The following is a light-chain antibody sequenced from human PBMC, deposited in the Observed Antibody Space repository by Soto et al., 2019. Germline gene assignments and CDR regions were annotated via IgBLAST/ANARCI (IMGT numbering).Light chain of an antibody. CDR2: EVS. Sequence: QSALTQPPSASGSPGQSVTISCTGTSSDVGGYNYVSWYQQHPGKAPKLMIYEVSKRPSGVPDRFSGSKSGNTASLTVSGLQAEDEADYYCSSYAGSNNFVGFYVFGTGTKLTVL. J-gene: IGLJ1*01. CDR1: SSDVGGYNY. CDR3: SSYAGSNNFVGFYV. V-gene: IGLV2-8*01.